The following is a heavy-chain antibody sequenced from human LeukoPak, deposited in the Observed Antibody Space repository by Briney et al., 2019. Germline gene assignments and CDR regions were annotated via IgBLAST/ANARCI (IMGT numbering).Heavy chain of an antibody. CDR2: IGAAGSTI. J-gene: IGHJ4*02. D-gene: IGHD6-19*01. CDR3: AREAKDQQW. CDR1: GFTFSSYS. V-gene: IGHV3-48*01. Sequence: GGSLRLSCAASGFTFSSYSMNWVRQAPGKGLEWVSYIGAAGSTIYYADSVKGRFTISRDNAKNSLFLQMNSLRAEDTAVYYCAREAKDQQWWGQGTLVTVSS.